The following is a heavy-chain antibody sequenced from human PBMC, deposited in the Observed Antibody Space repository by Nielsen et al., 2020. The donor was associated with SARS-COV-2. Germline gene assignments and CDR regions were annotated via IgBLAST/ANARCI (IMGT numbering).Heavy chain of an antibody. CDR2: ISGSGGST. V-gene: IGHV3-23*01. D-gene: IGHD3-10*01. CDR1: GFTFSSYA. Sequence: GGSLRLSCAASGFTFSSYAMSWVRQAPGKGLEWVSAISGSGGSTYYADSVKGRFTISRDNSKNTVYLQMNSLRGEDTAVYYCAKDRSTMVRGVMSRRYFDYWGQGTLVTVSS. J-gene: IGHJ4*02. CDR3: AKDRSTMVRGVMSRRYFDY.